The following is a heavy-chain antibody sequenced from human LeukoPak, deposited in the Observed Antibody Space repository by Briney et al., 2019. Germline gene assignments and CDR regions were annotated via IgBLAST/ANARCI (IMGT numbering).Heavy chain of an antibody. J-gene: IGHJ3*02. Sequence: PSETLSLTCTVSSDSFTSGGYYWSWIRQPPGKGLEWIGYIYYSGSTNYNPSLKSRVTISVDTSKNQFSLKLSSVTAADTAVYYCARVRGSKGSSSHDAFDIWGQGTMVTVSS. CDR2: IYYSGST. V-gene: IGHV4-61*08. CDR3: ARVRGSKGSSSHDAFDI. D-gene: IGHD6-6*01. CDR1: SDSFTSGGYY.